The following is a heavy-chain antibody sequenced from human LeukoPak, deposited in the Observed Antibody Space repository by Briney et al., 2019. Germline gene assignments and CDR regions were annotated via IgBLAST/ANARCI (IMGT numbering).Heavy chain of an antibody. V-gene: IGHV4-59*08. CDR1: GGSISSYY. D-gene: IGHD5-12*01. J-gene: IGHJ4*02. CDR2: IYYSGST. Sequence: SETLSLTCTVSGGSISSYYWSWIRQPPGKGLEWIGYIYYSGSTNYNPSLKSRVTISVDTSKNQFSLKLSSVTAVDTAVYYCARQGGYSGYDIDYWGQGTLVTVSS. CDR3: ARQGGYSGYDIDY.